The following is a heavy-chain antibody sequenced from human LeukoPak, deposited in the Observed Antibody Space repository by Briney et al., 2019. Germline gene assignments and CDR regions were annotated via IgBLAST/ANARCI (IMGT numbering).Heavy chain of an antibody. J-gene: IGHJ5*02. CDR2: VYYTGGT. CDR3: VSNSSSSPWFDR. Sequence: SETLSLTCTVSGGSITSYTHYWGWIRQPPGKGLEWIATVYYTGGTYYNPSLKSRVTISIDTSSNHFSLKLTSVIAADTAMYYCVSNSSSSPWFDRWGQGTLVTVSS. CDR1: GGSITSYTHY. D-gene: IGHD6-6*01. V-gene: IGHV4-39*02.